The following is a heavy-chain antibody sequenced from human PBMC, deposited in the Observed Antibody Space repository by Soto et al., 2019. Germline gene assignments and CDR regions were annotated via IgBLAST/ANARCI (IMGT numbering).Heavy chain of an antibody. D-gene: IGHD3-10*01. CDR1: GYSFTDYK. Sequence: ASVKVSCKTSGYSFTDYKLHWVRQAPGQGLEWMGWVDPNGGGSNSAQKFQGSATMTWDTSITTAYMELSRLRSDDTAVCYCARGGSLWFGELSAYYYGMDVWGQGTTVTVSS. V-gene: IGHV1-2*04. J-gene: IGHJ6*02. CDR2: VDPNGGGS. CDR3: ARGGSLWFGELSAYYYGMDV.